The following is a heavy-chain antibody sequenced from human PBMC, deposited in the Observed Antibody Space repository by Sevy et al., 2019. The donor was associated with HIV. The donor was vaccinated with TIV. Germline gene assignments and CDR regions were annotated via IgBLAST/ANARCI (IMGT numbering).Heavy chain of an antibody. CDR3: ARADAYYDFWSGYRYYYGMDV. D-gene: IGHD3-3*01. V-gene: IGHV3-11*01. J-gene: IGHJ6*02. CDR1: GFTFSDYY. CDR2: ISSSGSTI. Sequence: GGSLRLSCAASGFTFSDYYMSWIRQAPGKGLEWVSYISSSGSTIYYADSVKGRFTISRDNAKNSLYLQTNSLRAEDTAVYYCARADAYYDFWSGYRYYYGMDVWGQGTTVTVSS.